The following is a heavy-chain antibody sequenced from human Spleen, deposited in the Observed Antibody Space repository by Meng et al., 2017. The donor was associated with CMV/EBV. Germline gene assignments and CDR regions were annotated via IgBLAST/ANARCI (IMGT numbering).Heavy chain of an antibody. V-gene: IGHV5-51*01. Sequence: KVSCKGSGYSFTTYWIGWVRQMPGKGLEWMGIIYPGDSETRYSPSFQGQVTILADKSISTAYLQWNRLKASDTAMYLCARQSFWSGYSFDYWGQGTLVTVSS. CDR2: IYPGDSET. J-gene: IGHJ4*02. CDR1: GYSFTTYW. D-gene: IGHD3-3*01. CDR3: ARQSFWSGYSFDY.